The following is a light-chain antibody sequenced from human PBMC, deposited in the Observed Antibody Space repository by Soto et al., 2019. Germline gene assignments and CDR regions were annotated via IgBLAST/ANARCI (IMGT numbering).Light chain of an antibody. J-gene: IGKJ3*01. CDR2: AAS. CDR3: QQLNTFPPA. Sequence: DIQLTQSPSFLSASVRDRVSITCRASQGISSYLAWYQQKPGKAPKLLIYAASTLLNGVPSRFSGSGSETDFTLTISSLQPEDFATYYCQQLNTFPPAFGPGTKVDVK. CDR1: QGISSY. V-gene: IGKV1-9*01.